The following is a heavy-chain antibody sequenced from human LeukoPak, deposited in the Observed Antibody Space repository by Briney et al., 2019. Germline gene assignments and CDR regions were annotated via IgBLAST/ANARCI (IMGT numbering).Heavy chain of an antibody. CDR3: AKVKLPGAGSGYYYGH. V-gene: IGHV3-23*01. J-gene: IGHJ4*02. CDR2: ISGSGGST. CDR1: GFTFSSYA. Sequence: GGSLRLSCAASGFTFSSYAMTWVRQAPGKGLEWVSAISGSGGSTYYADSVKGRFTISRDNSKNTLYLQMNSLRAEDTAVYYCAKVKLPGAGSGYYYGHWGQGTLVTVSS. D-gene: IGHD3-22*01.